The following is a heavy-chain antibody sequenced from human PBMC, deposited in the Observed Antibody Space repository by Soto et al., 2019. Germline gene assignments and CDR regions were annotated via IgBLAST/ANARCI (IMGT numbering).Heavy chain of an antibody. V-gene: IGHV3-30-3*01. CDR2: ISYDGSNK. J-gene: IGHJ6*02. D-gene: IGHD3-10*01. Sequence: QVQLVESGGGVVQPGRSLRLSCAASGFTFSSYAMHWVRQAPGKGLEWVAVISYDGSNKYYADSVKGRFTISRDNSKKTLYMQVXSLRAEDTAVYYCARDPVTWGSGSPHPYYYYGMDVWGQGTTVTVSS. CDR3: ARDPVTWGSGSPHPYYYYGMDV. CDR1: GFTFSSYA.